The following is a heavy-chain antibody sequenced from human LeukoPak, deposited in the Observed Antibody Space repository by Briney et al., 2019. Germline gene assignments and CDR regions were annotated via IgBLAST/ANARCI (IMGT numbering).Heavy chain of an antibody. J-gene: IGHJ3*02. Sequence: PSETLSLTCTVSGGSISSYYWSWIRQPPGKGLEWIGYIYYSGSTNYNPSLKSRVTISVDTSKNQFSLKLSSVPAADTAVYYCARDRPSGWYLHDAFDIWGQGTMVTVSS. CDR1: GGSISSYY. D-gene: IGHD6-19*01. V-gene: IGHV4-59*01. CDR2: IYYSGST. CDR3: ARDRPSGWYLHDAFDI.